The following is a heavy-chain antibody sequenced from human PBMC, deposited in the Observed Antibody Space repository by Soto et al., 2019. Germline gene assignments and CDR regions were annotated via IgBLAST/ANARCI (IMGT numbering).Heavy chain of an antibody. CDR3: ARDRIGTTGTLDY. D-gene: IGHD1-1*01. CDR1: GNTFTRSF. V-gene: IGHV1-46*01. J-gene: IGHJ4*02. Sequence: QVQLVQSGAEVKKPGASVKVSCKAPGNTFTRSFMHWVRQAPGQRLEWLGLINPSGGGRNYAQKFQGRITLTRDTSTSTLYMELRRLTSEDTAVYYCARDRIGTTGTLDYWGQGTLVTVSS. CDR2: INPSGGGR.